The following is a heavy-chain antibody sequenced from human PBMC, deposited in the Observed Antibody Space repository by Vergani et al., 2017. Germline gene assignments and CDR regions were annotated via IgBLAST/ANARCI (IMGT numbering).Heavy chain of an antibody. CDR2: INTGNGNT. CDR3: ARVGLTIANYYGSGSYLERDAFDI. J-gene: IGHJ3*02. CDR1: GYTFTSYA. Sequence: QVQLVQSGAEVKKPGASVKVSCKASGYTFTSYAMHWVRQAPGQRLEWMGWINTGNGNTKYSQKFQGRVTITRDTSASTAYMELSSLRSEDTAVYYCARVGLTIANYYGSGSYLERDAFDIWGQGTMVTVSS. D-gene: IGHD3-10*01. V-gene: IGHV1-3*04.